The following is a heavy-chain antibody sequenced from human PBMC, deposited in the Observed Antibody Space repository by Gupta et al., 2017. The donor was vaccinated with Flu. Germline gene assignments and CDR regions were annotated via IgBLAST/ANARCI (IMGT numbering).Heavy chain of an antibody. J-gene: IGHJ4*02. V-gene: IGHV1-2*02. D-gene: IGHD6-13*01. CDR3: ARDHLAPAGAGG. CDR2: IDPNRGGT. Sequence: QVQLVQSGAEVKNPGASVQVSCKASGYTFTDHYLHWVRQAPGQGLEWMGWIDPNRGGTDYEQKFQGRVIMTRDTSINTVYMELSALTSDDTAVYYCARDHLAPAGAGGWGPGTLVTVSS. CDR1: GYTFTDHY.